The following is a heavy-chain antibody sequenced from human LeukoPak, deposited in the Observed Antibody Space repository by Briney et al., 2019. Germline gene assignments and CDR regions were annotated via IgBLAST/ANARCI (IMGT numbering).Heavy chain of an antibody. CDR2: INHSGST. Sequence: SETLSLTCAVYGGSFSGYYWSWIRQPPGKGLEWIGEINHSGSTNYNPSLKSRVTISVDTSKNQFSLKLSSVTAADTAAYYCARFPYYDILTEADAFDIWGQGTMVTVSS. J-gene: IGHJ3*02. CDR1: GGSFSGYY. D-gene: IGHD3-9*01. CDR3: ARFPYYDILTEADAFDI. V-gene: IGHV4-34*01.